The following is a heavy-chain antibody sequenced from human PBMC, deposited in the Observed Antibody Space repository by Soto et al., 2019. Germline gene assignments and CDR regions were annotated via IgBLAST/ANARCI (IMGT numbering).Heavy chain of an antibody. CDR1: GFTFSTYG. V-gene: IGHV3-33*01. D-gene: IGHD1-7*01. CDR2: VWHDGSKQ. Sequence: QGQLVESGGGVVQPGRSLRLSCVASGFTFSTYGIYWVRQAPAKGLEWVALVWHDGSKQYYADSAKGRFIISRDNSKNTVYLQMNSLRAEDTAVYYCARTDWNYGTGVFDIWGQGTMVTVSS. J-gene: IGHJ3*02. CDR3: ARTDWNYGTGVFDI.